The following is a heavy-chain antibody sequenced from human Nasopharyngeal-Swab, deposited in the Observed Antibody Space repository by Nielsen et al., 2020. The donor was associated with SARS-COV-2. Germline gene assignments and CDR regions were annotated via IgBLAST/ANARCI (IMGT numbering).Heavy chain of an antibody. J-gene: IGHJ4*02. D-gene: IGHD3-9*01. CDR2: INQDGSVY. V-gene: IGHV3-7*03. Sequence: GESLKISCAGSGVTFSPYWMSWVRQAPGKGLEWLANINQDGSVYYYVDSVRGRFTVSRDNAKNSLFLQMNSLRAEDTAVYYCVLETLKTGWVYWGQGTVVTVSS. CDR3: VLETLKTGWVY. CDR1: GVTFSPYW.